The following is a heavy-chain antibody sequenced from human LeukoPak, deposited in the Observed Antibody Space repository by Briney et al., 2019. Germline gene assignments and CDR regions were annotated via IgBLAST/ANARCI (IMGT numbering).Heavy chain of an antibody. CDR2: ISGSGGST. D-gene: IGHD3-16*02. J-gene: IGHJ4*02. V-gene: IGHV3-23*01. CDR3: ATASPFGGVIDTFAY. CDR1: GFTFSNYW. Sequence: PGGSLRLSCAASGFTFSNYWVYWVRQAPGKGLGWVSAISGSGGSTYYADSVKGRFTISRDNSKNTLYLQMNSLRAEDTAVYYCATASPFGGVIDTFAYWGQGTLVTVSS.